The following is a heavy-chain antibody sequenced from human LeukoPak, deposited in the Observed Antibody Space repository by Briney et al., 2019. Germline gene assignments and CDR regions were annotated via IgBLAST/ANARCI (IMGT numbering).Heavy chain of an antibody. CDR2: MNPSSGNT. V-gene: IGHV1-8*03. D-gene: IGHD1-26*01. J-gene: IGHJ3*02. CDR1: GYTFTSYG. CDR3: ARGWDDAFDI. Sequence: ASVKVSCKASGYTFTSYGISWVRQAPGQGLEWMGWMNPSSGNTGYAQKFQGRVTITRNTSISAAYMELSSLRSEDTAVYYCARGWDDAFDIWGQGTMVTVSS.